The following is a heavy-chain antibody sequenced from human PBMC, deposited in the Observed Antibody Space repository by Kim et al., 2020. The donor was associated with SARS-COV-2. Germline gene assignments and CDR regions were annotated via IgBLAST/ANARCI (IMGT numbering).Heavy chain of an antibody. V-gene: IGHV3-15*01. Sequence: PVKGRFTISRDDSENTVYLQMNRLKTVDTAVYYCATDPLLYYGISVSYFVYWGQGTLVTVSS. D-gene: IGHD3-22*01. J-gene: IGHJ4*02. CDR3: ATDPLLYYGISVSYFVY.